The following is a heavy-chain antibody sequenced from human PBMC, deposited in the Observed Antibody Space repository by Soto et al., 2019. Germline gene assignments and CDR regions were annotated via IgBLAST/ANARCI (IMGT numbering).Heavy chain of an antibody. D-gene: IGHD3-9*01. V-gene: IGHV4-4*02. CDR2: IYHSGST. CDR3: ATRDWDYYYGMDV. J-gene: IGHJ6*02. CDR1: GGSISSSNW. Sequence: TSETLSLTCAVSGGSISSSNWWSWVRQPPGKGLEWIGEIYHSGSTNYNPSLKSRVTISVDKSKNQFSLKLSSVTAADTAVYYCATRDWDYYYGMDVWGQGTTVTVSS.